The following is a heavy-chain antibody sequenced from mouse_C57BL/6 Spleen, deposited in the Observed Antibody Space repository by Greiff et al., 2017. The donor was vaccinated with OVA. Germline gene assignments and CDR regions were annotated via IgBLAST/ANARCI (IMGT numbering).Heavy chain of an antibody. D-gene: IGHD1-1*01. J-gene: IGHJ3*01. CDR1: GFTFSDYG. Sequence: EVQLVESGGGLVKPGGSLKLSCAASGFTFSDYGMHWVRQAPEKGLEWVAYISSGSSTNYYADTVKGRFTISRDNAKNTLFLQMTSLRSEDTAMYYCAPYYDGGFAYWGQGTLVTVSA. V-gene: IGHV5-17*01. CDR2: ISSGSSTN. CDR3: APYYDGGFAY.